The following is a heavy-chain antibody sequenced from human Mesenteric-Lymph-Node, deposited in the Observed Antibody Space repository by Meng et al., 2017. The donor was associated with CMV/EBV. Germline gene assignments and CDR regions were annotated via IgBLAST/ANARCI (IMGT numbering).Heavy chain of an antibody. J-gene: IGHJ4*02. CDR1: GGSISSYY. V-gene: IGHV4-59*12. Sequence: SETLSLTCTVSGGSISSYYWSWIRQPPGKGLEWIGYIYYTGSTHYNPSLKSRVTISVDTSNNQFSLKLSSVTAADTAVYYCARAHSSGWTTVGYWGQGTLVTVSS. CDR2: IYYTGST. CDR3: ARAHSSGWTTVGY. D-gene: IGHD6-19*01.